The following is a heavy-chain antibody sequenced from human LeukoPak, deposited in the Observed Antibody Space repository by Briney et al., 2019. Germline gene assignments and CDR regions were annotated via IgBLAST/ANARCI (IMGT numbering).Heavy chain of an antibody. CDR3: ARDLRRAEVYYYYGMDV. Sequence: PGGSLRLSCAASGFTFSSYSMNWVRQAPGKGLEWVSSISSSSSYIYYADSVKGRFTISSDNAKNSLYLQMNSLRAEDTAVYYCARDLRRAEVYYYYGMDVWGQGTTVTVSS. CDR2: ISSSSSYI. D-gene: IGHD3-16*01. CDR1: GFTFSSYS. J-gene: IGHJ6*02. V-gene: IGHV3-21*01.